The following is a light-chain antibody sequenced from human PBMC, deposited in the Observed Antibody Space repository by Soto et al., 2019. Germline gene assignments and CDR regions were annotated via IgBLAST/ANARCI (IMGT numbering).Light chain of an antibody. V-gene: IGKV3-20*01. J-gene: IGKJ1*01. Sequence: EIVLTQSPGTLSLSPGERATLSCRASQSVSSSYLAWYQQKPGQAPRLLIYGASSGATGSPDRFSGSGSGTDFTLTISRLEPEDFAVYYCQQYGSSPPTFGEGTKVEIK. CDR3: QQYGSSPPT. CDR1: QSVSSSY. CDR2: GAS.